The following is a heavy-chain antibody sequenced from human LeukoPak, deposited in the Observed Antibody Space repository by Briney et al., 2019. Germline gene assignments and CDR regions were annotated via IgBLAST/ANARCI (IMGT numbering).Heavy chain of an antibody. J-gene: IGHJ4*02. CDR3: ARQGPGIAAAGLDY. Sequence: PGRSLRLSCAASGLSFSSYGMHWVRLAPGKGLEWVAVIWYDGSNKYYADSVKGRFTISRDNSKNTLYLQMNSLRAEDTAVYYCARQGPGIAAAGLDYWGQGTLVTVSS. V-gene: IGHV3-33*01. CDR2: IWYDGSNK. D-gene: IGHD6-13*01. CDR1: GLSFSSYG.